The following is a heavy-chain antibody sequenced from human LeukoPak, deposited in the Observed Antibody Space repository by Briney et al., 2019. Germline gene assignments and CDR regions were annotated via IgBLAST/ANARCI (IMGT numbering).Heavy chain of an antibody. CDR1: GFTFRDYG. J-gene: IGHJ4*02. CDR2: TSGSSSSP. V-gene: IGHV3-23*01. Sequence: GGSLRLSCAASGFTFRDYGTNWVRQAPGKGLECVSATSGSSSSPNYSDSVKGRFTISRDNSKNTLYLQMNSLRAEDTAVYYCARDQGLLVVAGRFGYWGQGTLVTVSS. D-gene: IGHD6-19*01. CDR3: ARDQGLLVVAGRFGY.